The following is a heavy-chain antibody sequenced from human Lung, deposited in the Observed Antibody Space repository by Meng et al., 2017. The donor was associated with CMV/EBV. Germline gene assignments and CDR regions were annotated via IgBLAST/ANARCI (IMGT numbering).Heavy chain of an antibody. D-gene: IGHD6-19*01. CDR1: GGTFRSYA. CDR3: ARVAFYPSSDEYPPDHYYYGMDV. V-gene: IGHV1-69*06. J-gene: IGHJ6*02. CDR2: IIPLFGTP. Sequence: XVXVSXXASGGTFRSYAVNWVRLAPGQGLEWMGGIIPLFGTPTYAQKFQGRVTISADKVTGTAYMELSRLRSDDTAIYYCARVAFYPSSDEYPPDHYYYGMDVWGQGXTVTVSS.